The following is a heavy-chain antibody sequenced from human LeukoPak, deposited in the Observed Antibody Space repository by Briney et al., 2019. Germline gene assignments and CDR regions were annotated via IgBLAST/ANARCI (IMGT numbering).Heavy chain of an antibody. CDR2: ISGSGVNT. CDR1: GFTFDNYG. J-gene: IGHJ4*02. V-gene: IGHV3-23*01. D-gene: IGHD2-2*01. CDR3: VKHSAPVLAAARFDY. Sequence: GGSLRLSCAASGFTFDNYGINWVRQAPGKGLEWVSVISGSGVNTYYADSVKGRFTISRDNSKTTLYLQMNSLRSEDTAVYYCVKHSAPVLAAARFDYWGQGTLVTVSS.